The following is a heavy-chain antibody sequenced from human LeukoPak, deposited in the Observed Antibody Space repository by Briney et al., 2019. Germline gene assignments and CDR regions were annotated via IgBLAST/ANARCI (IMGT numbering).Heavy chain of an antibody. CDR1: SGSITIDDHC. V-gene: IGHV4-39*01. D-gene: IGHD2-15*01. CDR2: VSYSGTT. J-gene: IGHJ4*02. Sequence: PSETLSLTCTVSSGSITIDDHCWGWIRQPPGMGLEWIGSVSYSGTTYYNPSLESRVTISVDTSKNHFSLKLSSVTAADTAVYYCARLSWQLLPFDYWGQGTLVTVSS. CDR3: ARLSWQLLPFDY.